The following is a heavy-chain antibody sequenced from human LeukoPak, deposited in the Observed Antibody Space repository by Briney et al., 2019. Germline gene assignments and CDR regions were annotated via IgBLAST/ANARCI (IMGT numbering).Heavy chain of an antibody. CDR1: GGTFSSYA. CDR3: ARVGKVGEHSRYYFDY. V-gene: IGHV1-69*04. J-gene: IGHJ4*02. D-gene: IGHD7-27*01. Sequence: SVKVSCKASGGTFSSYAISWVRQAPGQGLEWMGRIIPILGIANYAQKFQGRVTITADKSTSTAYMELSSLRSEDTAVYYCARVGKVGEHSRYYFDYWGQGTLVTVAP. CDR2: IIPILGIA.